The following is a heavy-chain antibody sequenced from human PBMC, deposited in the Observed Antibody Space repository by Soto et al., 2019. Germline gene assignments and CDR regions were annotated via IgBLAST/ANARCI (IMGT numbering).Heavy chain of an antibody. J-gene: IGHJ6*03. V-gene: IGHV3-23*01. D-gene: IGHD2-8*01. CDR2: ISGSGGST. Sequence: GGSLRLSCAASGFAFDNYGMTWVRQAPGKGLEWVSAISGSGGSTSYADSVKGRFTISRDNSKNTVYLQMDGLRAEDTAVYYCAKGVSGYFYMDVWGKGTTVTVSS. CDR1: GFAFDNYG. CDR3: AKGVSGYFYMDV.